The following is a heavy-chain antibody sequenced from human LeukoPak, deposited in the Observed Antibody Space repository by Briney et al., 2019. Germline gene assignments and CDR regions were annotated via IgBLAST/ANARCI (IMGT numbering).Heavy chain of an antibody. CDR1: GFTFSSYS. CDR3: ARDQEYSSSLDY. CDR2: ISSSSSYI. Sequence: PGGSLRLSCAAPGFTFSSYSMNWVRQAPGKGLEWVSSISSSSSYIYYADSVKGRFTISRDNAKNSLYLQMDSLRAEDTAVYYCARDQEYSSSLDYWGQGTLVTVSS. D-gene: IGHD6-6*01. V-gene: IGHV3-21*01. J-gene: IGHJ4*02.